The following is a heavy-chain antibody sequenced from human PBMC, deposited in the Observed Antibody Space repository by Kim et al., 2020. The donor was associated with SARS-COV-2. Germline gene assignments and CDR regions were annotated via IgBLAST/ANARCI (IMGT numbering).Heavy chain of an antibody. CDR3: ARGRTYGVPYYFDY. V-gene: IGHV1-8*01. CDR2: MNANSGNT. D-gene: IGHD3-10*01. Sequence: ASVKVSCKASGYTFTSYDINWVRQAAGQGLEWMGWMNANSGNTGYAQKFQGRVTFTGITSISTAYMELSSLTSEDTAVNYCARGRTYGVPYYFDYWGQGTLVTVSS. CDR1: GYTFTSYD. J-gene: IGHJ4*02.